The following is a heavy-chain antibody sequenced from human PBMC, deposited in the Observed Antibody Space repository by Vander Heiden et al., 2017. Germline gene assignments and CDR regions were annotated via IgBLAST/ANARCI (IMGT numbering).Heavy chain of an antibody. CDR3: ARAAVEMATIYYYGMDV. Sequence: QVQLVESGGGVVQPGRSLRLSCAASGFTFSSYAMHWVRQAPGKGLEWVAVISYDGSNKYYADSVKGRFTISRDNSKNTLYLQMNSLRAEDTAVYYCARAAVEMATIYYYGMDVWGQGTTVTVSS. J-gene: IGHJ6*02. D-gene: IGHD5-12*01. CDR2: ISYDGSNK. CDR1: GFTFSSYA. V-gene: IGHV3-30-3*01.